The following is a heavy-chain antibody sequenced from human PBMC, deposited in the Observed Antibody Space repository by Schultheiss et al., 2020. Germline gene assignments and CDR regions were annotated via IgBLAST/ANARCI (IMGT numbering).Heavy chain of an antibody. D-gene: IGHD6-13*01. J-gene: IGHJ4*02. V-gene: IGHV4-59*08. CDR3: ARHTHSSSWFAY. CDR1: GGSISSYY. Sequence: SETLSLTCTVSGGSISSYYWSWIRQPPGKGLEWIGYIYYSGSTNYNPSLKSRVTISVDTSKNQFSLKLSSVTAADTAVYYCARHTHSSSWFAYWGQGTLVTVSS. CDR2: IYYSGST.